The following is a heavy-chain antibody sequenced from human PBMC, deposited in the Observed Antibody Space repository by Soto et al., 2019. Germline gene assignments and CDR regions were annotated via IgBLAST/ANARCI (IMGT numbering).Heavy chain of an antibody. Sequence: GASVKVSCKVSGYTLTELSMHRVRQAPGKGLEWMGGFDPEDGETIYAQKFQGRVTMTEDTSADTAYMELSSLRSEDTAVYYCATPIAARWYGGYGMDVWGQGTTVTVSS. CDR1: GYTLTELS. D-gene: IGHD6-6*01. V-gene: IGHV1-24*01. J-gene: IGHJ6*02. CDR2: FDPEDGET. CDR3: ATPIAARWYGGYGMDV.